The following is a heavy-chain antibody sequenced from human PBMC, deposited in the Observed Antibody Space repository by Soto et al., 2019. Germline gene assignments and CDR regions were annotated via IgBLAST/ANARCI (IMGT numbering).Heavy chain of an antibody. Sequence: GGSLRLSCAASGFTFSSYAMSWVRQAPGKGLEWVSAISGSGGSTYYADSVKGRFTISRDNSKNTLYLQMNSLRAEDTAVYYCAKGSGFGELLYHHFDYWGQGTLVTVSS. J-gene: IGHJ4*02. CDR3: AKGSGFGELLYHHFDY. CDR2: ISGSGGST. CDR1: GFTFSSYA. D-gene: IGHD3-10*01. V-gene: IGHV3-23*01.